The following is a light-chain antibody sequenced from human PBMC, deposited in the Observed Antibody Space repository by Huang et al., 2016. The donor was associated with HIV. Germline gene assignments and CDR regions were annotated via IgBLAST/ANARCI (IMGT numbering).Light chain of an antibody. CDR2: KAI. Sequence: DIQMTQSPSTLSSSVGDRVTITCRANQTIDNWLAWYQQKPGRAPTLRIYKAIILESGVPPRFGGSGSGADFTLTIGSLQPDDFATYFCQQYKSYPWTFGQGTKVEVK. CDR3: QQYKSYPWT. J-gene: IGKJ1*01. CDR1: QTIDNW. V-gene: IGKV1-5*03.